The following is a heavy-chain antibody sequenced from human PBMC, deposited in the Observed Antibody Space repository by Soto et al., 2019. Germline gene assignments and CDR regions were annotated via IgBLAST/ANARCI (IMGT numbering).Heavy chain of an antibody. V-gene: IGHV1-69*01. J-gene: IGHJ6*02. CDR1: GVTFGSYA. D-gene: IGHD2-2*01. CDR2: IIPIPGTA. Sequence: QVQLVQSGAEVKKPGSSVKVSCKASGVTFGSYAISWVRQAPGQGLEWMGGIIPIPGTANYAQKFQGRVTIAADESTSTAYMELSSLRSEDTAVYYCARSHGSSTSLGLYYYYYYGMDVWGHGTTVTISS. CDR3: ARSHGSSTSLGLYYYYYYGMDV.